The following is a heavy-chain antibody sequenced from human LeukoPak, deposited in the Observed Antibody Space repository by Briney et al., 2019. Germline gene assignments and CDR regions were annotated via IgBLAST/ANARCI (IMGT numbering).Heavy chain of an antibody. D-gene: IGHD6-13*01. CDR3: ARDRYSSS. CDR2: IKQDGSEK. V-gene: IGHV3-7*01. Sequence: GGSLRLSCAASGFTFSSYWMSWVRQAPGKGLEWVANIKQDGSEKNSVDSVKGRSTISRDNAKNSLYLQMNSLRVEDTAVYYCARDRYSSSWGQGTLVTVSS. J-gene: IGHJ4*02. CDR1: GFTFSSYW.